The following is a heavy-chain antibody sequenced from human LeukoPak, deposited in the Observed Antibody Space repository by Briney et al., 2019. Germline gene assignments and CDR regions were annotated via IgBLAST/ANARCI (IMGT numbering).Heavy chain of an antibody. CDR2: IYASGST. D-gene: IGHD4-17*01. J-gene: IGHJ5*02. CDR1: SGSISSGSYY. V-gene: IGHV4-61*02. CDR3: ARNYGDYVGWFDP. Sequence: SETLSLTCTVSSGSISSGSYYWSWIRQPAGKGLEWIGRIYASGSTNYNPSLKSRVTISVDTSKNQFSLRLSSVTAADTAMYYCARNYGDYVGWFDPWGQGTLVTVSS.